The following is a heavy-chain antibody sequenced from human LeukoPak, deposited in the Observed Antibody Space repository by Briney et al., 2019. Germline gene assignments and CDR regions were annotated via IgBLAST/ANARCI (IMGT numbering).Heavy chain of an antibody. CDR2: ISGSGGST. V-gene: IGHV3-23*01. D-gene: IGHD5-12*01. CDR1: GFTFSSYG. CDR3: VKGVGYTGYANFDY. Sequence: PGGSLRLSCAASGFTFSSYGMSWVRQAQGKGLEWVSGISGSGGSTYYADSVKGRFTVSRDNSKNTLYSQMNSLRAEDTATYYCVKGVGYTGYANFDYWGQGTLVTVSS. J-gene: IGHJ4*02.